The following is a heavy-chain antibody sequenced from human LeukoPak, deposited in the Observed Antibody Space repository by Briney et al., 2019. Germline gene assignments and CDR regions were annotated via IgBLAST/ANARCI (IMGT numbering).Heavy chain of an antibody. Sequence: SETLSLTCTVSGVSISSYYWSWIRQPAGKGLEWIGRIYTSGSTNYNPSLKSRVTMSVDTSKNQFSLKLSSVTAADTAVYYCAREGYYGSGSYKDYWGQGTLVTVSS. D-gene: IGHD3-10*01. CDR2: IYTSGST. CDR3: AREGYYGSGSYKDY. CDR1: GVSISSYY. J-gene: IGHJ4*02. V-gene: IGHV4-4*07.